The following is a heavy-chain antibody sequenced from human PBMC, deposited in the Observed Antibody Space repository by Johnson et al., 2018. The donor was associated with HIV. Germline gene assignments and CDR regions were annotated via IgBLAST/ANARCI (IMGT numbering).Heavy chain of an antibody. CDR2: IRYDGSNK. CDR3: AREARGLWRLRLGELSFLPNLHAFDI. CDR1: GFTFSSYG. D-gene: IGHD3-16*02. Sequence: QVLLVESGGGVVQPGGSLRLSCAASGFTFSSYGMHWVRQAPGKGLEWVAFIRYDGSNKYYADSVKGRFTISRDNSKHTLYLQMNSLRAEDTAVYYCAREARGLWRLRLGELSFLPNLHAFDIWGQGTMVTVSS. J-gene: IGHJ3*02. V-gene: IGHV3-30*02.